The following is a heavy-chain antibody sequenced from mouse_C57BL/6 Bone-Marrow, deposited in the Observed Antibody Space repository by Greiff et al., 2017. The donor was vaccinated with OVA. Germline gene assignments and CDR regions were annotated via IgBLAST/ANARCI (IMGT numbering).Heavy chain of an antibody. V-gene: IGHV1-76*01. D-gene: IGHD2-4*01. CDR3: ARGGDYDYFAY. CDR2: IYPGSGNT. J-gene: IGHJ2*01. Sequence: QVQLQQSGAELVRPGASVKLSCKASGYTFTDYYINWVKQRPGQGLEWIARIYPGSGNTYYNEKFKGKATLTAEKSSSTAYMQLSSLTSEDSAVYFCARGGDYDYFAYWGQGTTLTVSS. CDR1: GYTFTDYY.